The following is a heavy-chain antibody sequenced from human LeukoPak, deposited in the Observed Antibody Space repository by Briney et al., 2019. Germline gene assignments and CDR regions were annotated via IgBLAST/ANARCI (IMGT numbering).Heavy chain of an antibody. CDR3: ARVDILSGSGGGNYYYYYGMDV. CDR1: GFTFSSYS. D-gene: IGHD6-19*01. V-gene: IGHV3-48*01. CDR2: ISSSSSTI. J-gene: IGHJ6*02. Sequence: GGSLRLSCAASGFTFSSYSMNWVRQAPGKGLEWVSYISSSSSTIYDADSVKGRFTISRDNAKNSLYLQMNSLRAEDTAVYYCARVDILSGSGGGNYYYYYGMDVWGQGTTVTVSS.